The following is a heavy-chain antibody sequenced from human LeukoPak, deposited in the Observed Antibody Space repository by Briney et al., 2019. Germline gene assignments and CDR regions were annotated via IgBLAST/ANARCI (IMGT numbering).Heavy chain of an antibody. CDR3: ASRIGYSYTIDY. D-gene: IGHD5-18*01. J-gene: IGHJ4*02. CDR1: GASISSGGDY. V-gene: IGHV4-31*03. CDR2: IYYSGST. Sequence: SETLSLTCTVSGASISSGGDYWSWIRQHPGKGLEWIGYIYYSGSTYYNSSLKSRVTISEDTSKNQFSLKLTSVTAADTAVYYCASRIGYSYTIDYWGQGTLVTVSS.